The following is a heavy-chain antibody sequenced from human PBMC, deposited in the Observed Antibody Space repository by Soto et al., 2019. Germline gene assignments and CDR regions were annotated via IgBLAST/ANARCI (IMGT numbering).Heavy chain of an antibody. J-gene: IGHJ4*02. Sequence: SETLSLTCSVSGGSIYSYYWGWIRRPPGKGLEWIGSIYYSGYTYYNPSLKSRVSMSVDTSTSHFSLNVNSVTAADTAVYYCARLVPSKLEDSWGPGTLVTVSS. CDR2: IYYSGYT. V-gene: IGHV4-59*12. D-gene: IGHD3-3*01. CDR3: ARLVPSKLEDS. CDR1: GGSIYSYY.